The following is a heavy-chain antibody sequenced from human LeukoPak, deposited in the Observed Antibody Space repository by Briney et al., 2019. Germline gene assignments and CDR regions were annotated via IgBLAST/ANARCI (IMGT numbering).Heavy chain of an antibody. Sequence: GGSLRLSCAASGFTVSSNYMSWVRQAPGKGLEWVSVIYSGGSTYYADSVKGRFTISRDDSKNTLYLQMNSLRAEDTAVYYCARDRRTGRRIGYYYYMDVSSKGTTVTVSS. CDR2: IYSGGST. CDR3: ARDRRTGRRIGYYYYMDV. D-gene: IGHD1-14*01. J-gene: IGHJ6*03. V-gene: IGHV3-66*02. CDR1: GFTVSSNY.